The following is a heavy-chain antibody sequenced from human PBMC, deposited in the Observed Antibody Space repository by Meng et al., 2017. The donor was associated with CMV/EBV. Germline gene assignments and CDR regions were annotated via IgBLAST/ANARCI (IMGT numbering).Heavy chain of an antibody. Sequence: GESLKISCAASGFTFSDYYMSWIRQAPGKGLEWVSYISSSGSTIYYADSVKGRFTISRDNAKNSLYLQMNSLRAEDTAVYYCARFQGWGTKNSYSNYTTSDYWGQGTLVTVSS. CDR1: GFTFSDYY. V-gene: IGHV3-11*04. J-gene: IGHJ4*02. CDR2: ISSSGSTI. D-gene: IGHD4-11*01. CDR3: ARFQGWGTKNSYSNYTTSDY.